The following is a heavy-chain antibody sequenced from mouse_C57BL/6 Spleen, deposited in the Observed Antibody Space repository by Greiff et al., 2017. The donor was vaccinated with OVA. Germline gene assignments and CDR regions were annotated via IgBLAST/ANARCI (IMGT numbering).Heavy chain of an antibody. Sequence: EVQGVESGEGLVKPGGSLKLSCAASGFTFSSYAMSWVRQTPEKRLEWVAYISSGGDYIYYADTVKGRFTISRDNARNTLYLQMSSLKSEDTAMYYCTSYNSNYEDAYWGQGTLVTVSA. CDR1: GFTFSSYA. J-gene: IGHJ3*01. CDR2: ISSGGDYI. CDR3: TSYNSNYEDAY. D-gene: IGHD2-5*01. V-gene: IGHV5-9-1*02.